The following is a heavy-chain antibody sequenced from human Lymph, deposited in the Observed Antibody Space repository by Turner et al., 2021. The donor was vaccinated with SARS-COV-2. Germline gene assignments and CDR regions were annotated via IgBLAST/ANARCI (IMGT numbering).Heavy chain of an antibody. CDR2: IWYDGSNK. D-gene: IGHD6-13*01. CDR3: ARGLGSSWYSGGFDY. V-gene: IGHV3-33*01. J-gene: IGHJ4*02. CDR1: GFTFSSYV. Sequence: QVQLVESGGGVVQPGRSLRLSCAASGFTFSSYVIHGVRQAPGKGLEWVAVIWYDGSNKYYADSVKGRFTISRDNSKNTLFLQMNSLRAEDTAVYYCARGLGSSWYSGGFDYWGQGTLVTVSS.